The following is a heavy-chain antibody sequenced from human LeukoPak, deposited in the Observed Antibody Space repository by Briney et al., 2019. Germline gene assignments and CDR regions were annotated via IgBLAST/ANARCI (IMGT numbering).Heavy chain of an antibody. D-gene: IGHD3-9*01. Sequence: GGSLRLSCAASGFTFSSYAMHWVRQAPGKGLERVAVISYDGSNKYYADSVKGRFTISRDNSKNTLYLQMNSLRAEDTAVYYCARERSIYLPLYYYGMDVWRQGTTVTVSS. V-gene: IGHV3-30-3*01. CDR3: ARERSIYLPLYYYGMDV. J-gene: IGHJ6*02. CDR2: ISYDGSNK. CDR1: GFTFSSYA.